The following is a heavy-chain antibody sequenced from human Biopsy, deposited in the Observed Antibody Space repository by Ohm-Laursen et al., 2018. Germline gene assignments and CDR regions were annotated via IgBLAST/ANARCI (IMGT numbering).Heavy chain of an antibody. V-gene: IGHV4-39*01. CDR2: IRNT. CDR3: AQTRSDYGGFYFDY. D-gene: IGHD4/OR15-4a*01. Sequence: GTLSLTCSVSGDSISSSTYYWGWIRRPPGKGLEWIGTIRNTYFRTSLKSRVTMSVDTSKNQFSLKLSSVTAADTGVYYCAQTRSDYGGFYFDYWGRGTLVTVSS. CDR1: GDSISSSTYY. J-gene: IGHJ4*02.